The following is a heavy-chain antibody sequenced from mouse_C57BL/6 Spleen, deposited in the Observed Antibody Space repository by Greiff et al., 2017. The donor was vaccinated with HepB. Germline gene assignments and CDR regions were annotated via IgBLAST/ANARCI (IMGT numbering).Heavy chain of an antibody. V-gene: IGHV1-64*01. Sequence: QVQLQQSGAELVKPGASVKLSCKASGYTFTNYWMDWVKQRPGKGLEWIGVIHPNSGGTNYNKKFKGKATLTVDKSSSTAYMELSSLTSEDTAVYYCSLVRYYFDYWGQGTTVTVSS. CDR1: GYTFTNYW. CDR3: SLVRYYFDY. D-gene: IGHD2-10*02. J-gene: IGHJ2*01. CDR2: IHPNSGGT.